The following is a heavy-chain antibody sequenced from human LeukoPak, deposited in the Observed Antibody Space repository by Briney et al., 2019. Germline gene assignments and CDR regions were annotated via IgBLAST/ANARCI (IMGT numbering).Heavy chain of an antibody. CDR3: ARGVLGYCSGGSCYPYYYGMDV. D-gene: IGHD2-15*01. Sequence: SETLSLTCAVYGGSFSGYYWSWIRQPPGKGLEWIGEINHSGSTNYNPSLKSRVTISVDTSKNQFSLKLSSVAAADTAVYYCARGVLGYCSGGSCYPYYYGMDVWGQGTTVTVSS. CDR1: GGSFSGYY. J-gene: IGHJ6*02. V-gene: IGHV4-34*01. CDR2: INHSGST.